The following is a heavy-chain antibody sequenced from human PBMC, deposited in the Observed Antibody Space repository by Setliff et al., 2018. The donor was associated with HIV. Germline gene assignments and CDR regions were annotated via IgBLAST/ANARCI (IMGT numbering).Heavy chain of an antibody. V-gene: IGHV1-18*01. Sequence: ASVKVSCKASGYTFTSYDINWVRQATGQGLEWVGWINCYSGDSKFPEKLQGRITMTADTSTSTAYMELRNLTSDDTAMYYCARATYSGSPNPPQDYWGQGTLVTVSS. CDR1: GYTFTSYD. CDR3: ARATYSGSPNPPQDY. J-gene: IGHJ4*02. CDR2: INCYSGDS. D-gene: IGHD1-26*01.